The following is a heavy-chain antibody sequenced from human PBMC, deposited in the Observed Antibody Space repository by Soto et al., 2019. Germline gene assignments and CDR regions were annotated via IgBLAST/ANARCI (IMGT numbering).Heavy chain of an antibody. J-gene: IGHJ3*02. D-gene: IGHD2-2*01. CDR2: IIPIFGTA. Sequence: QVQLVQSGAEVKKPGSSVKVSCKASGGTFSSYAISWVRQAPGQGLEWMGGIIPIFGTANYAQKFEGRVTITADESTSAAYMELSSLRSEETAVYYCARTRCPQCCSSTSCYAKDAFDIWGQGTMVTVSS. CDR1: GGTFSSYA. V-gene: IGHV1-69*01. CDR3: ARTRCPQCCSSTSCYAKDAFDI.